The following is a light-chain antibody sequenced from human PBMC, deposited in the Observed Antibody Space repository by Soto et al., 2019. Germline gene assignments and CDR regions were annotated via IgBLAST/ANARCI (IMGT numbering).Light chain of an antibody. CDR2: AAS. CDR1: EGISSY. V-gene: IGKV1-9*01. J-gene: IGKJ5*01. CDR3: QQLKSYPIT. Sequence: DIQLTQSPSFLSASVGDRVTITCRASEGISSYLAWYQQKPGKAPKLLIYAASTLQSGVPSRFSGSASGTEFTLTISSLQPEDFATYYCQQLKSYPITFGQGTRLETK.